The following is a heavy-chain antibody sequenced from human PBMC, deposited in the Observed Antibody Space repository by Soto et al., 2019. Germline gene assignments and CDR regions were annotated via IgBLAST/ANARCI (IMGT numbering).Heavy chain of an antibody. J-gene: IGHJ4*02. V-gene: IGHV1-46*01. Sequence: GASVKFSCKASGYSFFSYYIHWVRQAPGQGLEWMGRFLASGGNTDYAQRFRGRVSMTRDTSSTNTVSLELTSLTSDDTAVYYCARGGATIFGVIDSWGQGTRVTVSS. D-gene: IGHD3-3*02. CDR3: ARGGATIFGVIDS. CDR2: FLASGGNT. CDR1: GYSFFSYY.